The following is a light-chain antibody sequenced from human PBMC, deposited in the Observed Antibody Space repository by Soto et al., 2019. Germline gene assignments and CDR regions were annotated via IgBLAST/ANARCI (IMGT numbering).Light chain of an antibody. CDR3: QQRSNWPPLT. CDR2: GAS. Sequence: EIVLTQSPGTLSLSPGERATLSCRASQSVSSGYLAWYQQKPGQAPRLLIYGASNRATGIPDRFSGSGSGTDFTLTISRLEPEDFAVYYCQQRSNWPPLTFGGGTKVDIK. V-gene: IGKV3D-20*02. J-gene: IGKJ4*01. CDR1: QSVSSGY.